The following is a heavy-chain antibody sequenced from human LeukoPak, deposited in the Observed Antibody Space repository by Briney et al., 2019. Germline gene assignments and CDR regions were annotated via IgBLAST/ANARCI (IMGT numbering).Heavy chain of an antibody. D-gene: IGHD3-22*01. CDR3: ARGRAYDPVFDI. V-gene: IGHV3-48*02. J-gene: IGHJ3*02. Sequence: PGGSLRLSCAASGFTVSSNSMSWVRQAPGQGLEWVSHISTTSATIYYADSVKGRFTISRDNAKNSLYLQMNTLRDEDTAVYYCARGRAYDPVFDIWGQGTMVTVSS. CDR2: ISTTSATI. CDR1: GFTVSSNS.